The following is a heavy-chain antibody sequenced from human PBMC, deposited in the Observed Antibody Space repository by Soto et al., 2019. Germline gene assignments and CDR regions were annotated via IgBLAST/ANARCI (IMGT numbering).Heavy chain of an antibody. V-gene: IGHV1-69*05. Sequence: MGGIIPIFGTANYAQKFQGRVTMTRNTSISTAYMELSSLRSEDTAVYYCARAGDSGYDYGEGGYYGMDVWGQGTTVTVSS. J-gene: IGHJ6*02. CDR2: IIPIFGTA. CDR3: ARAGDSGYDYGEGGYYGMDV. D-gene: IGHD5-12*01.